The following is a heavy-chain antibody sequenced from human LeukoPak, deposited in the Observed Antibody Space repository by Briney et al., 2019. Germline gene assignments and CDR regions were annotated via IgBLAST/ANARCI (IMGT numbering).Heavy chain of an antibody. V-gene: IGHV3-33*01. D-gene: IGHD4-11*01. Sequence: PGGSLRLSCAASGFTFSSYGMHWVRQAPGKGLEWVAVIWYDGSNKYYADSVKGRFTISRGNSKNTLYLQMNSLRAEDTAVYYCAREGPYTNPFDYWGQGTLVTVSS. CDR3: AREGPYTNPFDY. CDR2: IWYDGSNK. J-gene: IGHJ4*02. CDR1: GFTFSSYG.